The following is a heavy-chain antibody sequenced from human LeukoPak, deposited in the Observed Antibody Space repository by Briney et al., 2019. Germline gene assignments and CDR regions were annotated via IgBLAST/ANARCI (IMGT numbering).Heavy chain of an antibody. CDR2: INPSGGST. CDR3: AREGVAATGLDY. V-gene: IGHV1-46*01. D-gene: IGHD6-13*01. J-gene: IGHJ4*02. Sequence: ASVKVSCKASGYTFTNYYMHWVRQAPGQGLEWMGIINPSGGSTSYAQKFQGRVTMTRDASTSTVYMELSSLRSEDTAVYYCAREGVAATGLDYWGQGTLVTVSS. CDR1: GYTFTNYY.